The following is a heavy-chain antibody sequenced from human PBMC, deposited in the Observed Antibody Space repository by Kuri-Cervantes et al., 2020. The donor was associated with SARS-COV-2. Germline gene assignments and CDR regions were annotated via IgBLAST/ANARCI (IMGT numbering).Heavy chain of an antibody. J-gene: IGHJ3*02. Sequence: ETLSLTCAASGFTFSSYSMNWVRQAPGKGLEWVSSISSSSSYIYYADSVKGRFTISRDNSKNTLYLQMNSLRAEDTAVYYCARDMFQQLVEVAAFDIWGQGTMVTVSS. CDR3: ARDMFQQLVEVAAFDI. V-gene: IGHV3-21*01. CDR2: ISSSSSYI. CDR1: GFTFSSYS. D-gene: IGHD6-13*01.